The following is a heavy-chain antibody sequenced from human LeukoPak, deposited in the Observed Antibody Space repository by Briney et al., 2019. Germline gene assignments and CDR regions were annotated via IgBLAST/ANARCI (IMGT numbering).Heavy chain of an antibody. D-gene: IGHD3-10*02. CDR2: IYYSGNT. Sequence: PSETLSLTCTVSGGSISPYHWSWIRQPPGKGLEWLGYIYYSGNTDYNPSLKSRVAISVDTSKNQFSLKLGSVTAADTAVYYCARSTGTTMFIDYWGQGTLVTVSS. CDR1: GGSISPYH. J-gene: IGHJ4*02. CDR3: ARSTGTTMFIDY. V-gene: IGHV4-59*01.